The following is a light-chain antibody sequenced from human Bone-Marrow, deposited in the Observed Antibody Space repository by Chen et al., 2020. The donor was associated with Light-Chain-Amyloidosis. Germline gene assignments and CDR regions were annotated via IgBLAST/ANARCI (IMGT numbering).Light chain of an antibody. CDR3: QSADSSGTYEVI. CDR1: DLPTKY. J-gene: IGLJ2*01. V-gene: IGLV3-25*03. Sequence: SYELTQPPSVSVSPGQTARITCSGDDLPTKYAYWYQQKPGQAPVLVIHRDTEQPWGISERFSGSSSGTTATLTISGVQAEDEADYHCQSADSSGTYEVIFGGGTKLTVL. CDR2: RDT.